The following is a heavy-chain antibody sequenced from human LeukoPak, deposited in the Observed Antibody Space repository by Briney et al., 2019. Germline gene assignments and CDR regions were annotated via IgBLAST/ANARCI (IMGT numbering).Heavy chain of an antibody. Sequence: ASVKVSCKASGYTFTSYDTNWVRQATGQGLEWMGWMNPNSGNTGYAQKFQGRVTMTRNTSISTAYMELSSLRSEDTAVYYCARRHSRGGQWLVLGYWGQGTLVTVSS. J-gene: IGHJ4*02. CDR1: GYTFTSYD. CDR2: MNPNSGNT. CDR3: ARRHSRGGQWLVLGY. D-gene: IGHD6-19*01. V-gene: IGHV1-8*01.